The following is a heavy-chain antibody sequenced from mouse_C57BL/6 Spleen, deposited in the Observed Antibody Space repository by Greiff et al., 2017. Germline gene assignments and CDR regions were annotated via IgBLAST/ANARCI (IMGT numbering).Heavy chain of an antibody. D-gene: IGHD1-1*01. J-gene: IGHJ1*03. CDR2: INPNNGGT. Sequence: LQQSGPELVKPGASVKISCKASGYTFTDYYMNWVKQSHGKSLEWIGDINPNNGGTSYNQKFKGKATLTVDKSSSTAYMELRRLTSEDSAVYYCSRRGYGSRGYFGVWGTGTTVTVSS. CDR3: SRRGYGSRGYFGV. CDR1: GYTFTDYY. V-gene: IGHV1-26*01.